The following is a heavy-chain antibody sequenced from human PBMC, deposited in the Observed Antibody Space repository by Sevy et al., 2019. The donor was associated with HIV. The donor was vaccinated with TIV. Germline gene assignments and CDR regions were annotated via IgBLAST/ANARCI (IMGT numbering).Heavy chain of an antibody. CDR1: GGSFSGYY. CDR2: INHSGST. Sequence: SETLSLTCAVYGGSFSGYYWSWIRQPPGKGLEWIGEINHSGSTNYNPSLKSRVTISVDTSKNQFSLKLSSVTAADTAVYYCARGVKPGDFWSGYFRNYYYYGMDVWGQGTTVTVSS. D-gene: IGHD3-3*01. CDR3: ARGVKPGDFWSGYFRNYYYYGMDV. J-gene: IGHJ6*02. V-gene: IGHV4-34*01.